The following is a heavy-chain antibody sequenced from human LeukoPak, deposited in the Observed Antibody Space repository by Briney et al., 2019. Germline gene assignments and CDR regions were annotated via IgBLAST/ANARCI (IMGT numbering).Heavy chain of an antibody. Sequence: PGGSLRLSCAAFGFIFNNYAMNWIRQAPGKGLEWVSGISASGLVTYYADSVKGRFTISRDNAKNSLYLQMNSLRAEDTAVYYCAELGITMIGGVWGKGTTVTISS. CDR3: AELGITMIGGV. J-gene: IGHJ6*04. CDR1: GFIFNNYA. D-gene: IGHD3-10*02. CDR2: ISASGLVT. V-gene: IGHV3-23*01.